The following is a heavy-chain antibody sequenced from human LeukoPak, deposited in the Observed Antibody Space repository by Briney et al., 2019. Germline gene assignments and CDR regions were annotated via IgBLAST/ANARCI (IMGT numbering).Heavy chain of an antibody. Sequence: SEALSLTCTVSGGFISTYYWSWIRQPPGKGLEWIGYIHYSGNTNYNPSLKSRVTISVDTSKNQFSLKLSSVTAADTAVYYCARVRSRQWELPYNWFDPWGQGILVTVSS. CDR3: ARVRSRQWELPYNWFDP. J-gene: IGHJ5*02. CDR1: GGFISTYY. V-gene: IGHV4-59*01. CDR2: IHYSGNT. D-gene: IGHD1-26*01.